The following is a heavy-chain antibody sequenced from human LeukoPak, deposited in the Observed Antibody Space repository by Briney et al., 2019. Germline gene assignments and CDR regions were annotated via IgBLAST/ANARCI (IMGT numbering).Heavy chain of an antibody. CDR1: GFTVSDSY. D-gene: IGHD3-9*01. V-gene: IGHV3-53*05. CDR2: IYGAGAT. CDR3: AGQYYDIVTGYRPLDY. J-gene: IGHJ4*02. Sequence: PGGSLRLSCAASGFTVSDSYMSWVRQAPGMGLEWVSVIYGAGATYYADSVKGRFTISRDNSKNTLYLQMNSLRPEDTALYYCAGQYYDIVTGYRPLDYWGQGALVTVSS.